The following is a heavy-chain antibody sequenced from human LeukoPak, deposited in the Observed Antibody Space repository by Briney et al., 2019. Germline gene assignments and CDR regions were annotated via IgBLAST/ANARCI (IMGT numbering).Heavy chain of an antibody. CDR3: VKDRGYSYGPIDY. CDR1: GFTFDDYA. D-gene: IGHD5-18*01. CDR2: RRWDSGSI. Sequence: GRSLRPSCAAYGFTFDDYAMDSARPAPGKGMVWASERRWDSGSISYAVSGKGRLTPSRATAKNSLYLQMNSLRAEDTALYYCVKDRGYSYGPIDYWGQGTMVTVSS. J-gene: IGHJ4*02. V-gene: IGHV3-9*01.